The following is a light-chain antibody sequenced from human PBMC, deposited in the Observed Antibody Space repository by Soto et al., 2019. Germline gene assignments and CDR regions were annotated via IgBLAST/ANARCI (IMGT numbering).Light chain of an antibody. CDR1: SSDVGSYNL. J-gene: IGLJ1*01. CDR3: CSYAGSSYV. V-gene: IGLV2-23*02. CDR2: EVS. Sequence: QSALTQPASVSGSPGQSITISCTGTSSDVGSYNLVSWYQQHPGKAPKLMICEVSKRPSGVSNRFSGSKSGNTASLTISGLQAEDEADYYCCSYAGSSYVFGTGTKVTVL.